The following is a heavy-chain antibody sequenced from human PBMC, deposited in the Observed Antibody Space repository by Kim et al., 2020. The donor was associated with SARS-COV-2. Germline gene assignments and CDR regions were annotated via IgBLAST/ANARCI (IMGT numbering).Heavy chain of an antibody. Sequence: SETLSLTCTVSGGSISSYYWSWIRQPAGKGLEWIGRIYTSGSTNYNPSLKSRVTMSVDTSKNQFSLKLSSVTAADTAVYYCARDRVGVLWFGELSSYMDVWGKGTTVTVSS. CDR3: ARDRVGVLWFGELSSYMDV. CDR2: IYTSGST. J-gene: IGHJ6*03. CDR1: GGSISSYY. D-gene: IGHD3-10*01. V-gene: IGHV4-4*07.